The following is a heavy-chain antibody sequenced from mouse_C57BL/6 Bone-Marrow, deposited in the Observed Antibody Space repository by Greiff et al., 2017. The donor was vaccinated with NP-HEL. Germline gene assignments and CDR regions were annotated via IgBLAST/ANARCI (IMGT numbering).Heavy chain of an antibody. Sequence: VQLQQPGAELVRPGTSVKLSCKASGYTFTSYWMHWVKQRPGQGLEWIGVIDPSDSYTNYNQKFKGKATLTVDTSSSTAYMQLSSLTSEDSAVYYCARPMVTTSDYWGQGTTLTVSS. J-gene: IGHJ2*01. CDR1: GYTFTSYW. CDR3: ARPMVTTSDY. CDR2: IDPSDSYT. V-gene: IGHV1-59*01. D-gene: IGHD2-2*01.